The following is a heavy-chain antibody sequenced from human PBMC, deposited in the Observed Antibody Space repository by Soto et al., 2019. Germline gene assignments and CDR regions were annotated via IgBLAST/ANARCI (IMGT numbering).Heavy chain of an antibody. J-gene: IGHJ4*02. D-gene: IGHD3-9*01. Sequence: QITLKESGPPLVKPTQTLTLTCTFSGFSLSTSGVAVGWIRQPPGKALEWLALIYWDDDKRYSPSLKSRLTITKDTSKNQVVLTMTNMDPVDTATYYCVHRGYDILTGTGDYYFDYWGQGTLVTVSS. CDR2: IYWDDDK. CDR1: GFSLSTSGVA. V-gene: IGHV2-5*02. CDR3: VHRGYDILTGTGDYYFDY.